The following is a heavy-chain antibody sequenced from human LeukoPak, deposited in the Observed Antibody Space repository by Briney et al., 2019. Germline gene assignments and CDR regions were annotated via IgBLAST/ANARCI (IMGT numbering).Heavy chain of an antibody. Sequence: SSETLSLTCAVYGWSFNDYYWNWIRQPPGKGLEWVGEINARGDTNFNPSLKSRVTISVDTSKSQFSLTLTSMIAADTAVYYCARGQVPAARGYNWFDPWGQGTLVTVSS. D-gene: IGHD2-2*01. V-gene: IGHV4-34*01. CDR1: GWSFNDYY. CDR3: ARGQVPAARGYNWFDP. CDR2: INARGDT. J-gene: IGHJ5*02.